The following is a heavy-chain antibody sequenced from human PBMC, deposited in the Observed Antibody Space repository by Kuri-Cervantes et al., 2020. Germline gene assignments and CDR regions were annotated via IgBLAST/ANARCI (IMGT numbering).Heavy chain of an antibody. Sequence: ASVKVSCKASGYTFTGYYMHWVRQAPGQGLEWMGWINPNSGNTGYAQKFQGRVTMTRNTSISTAYMELSSLRSEGTAVYYCARVGGYCSSTSCYAADYYYYYGMDVWGQGTTVTVSS. CDR1: GYTFTGYY. J-gene: IGHJ6*02. CDR2: INPNSGNT. CDR3: ARVGGYCSSTSCYAADYYYYYGMDV. D-gene: IGHD2-2*01. V-gene: IGHV1-8*02.